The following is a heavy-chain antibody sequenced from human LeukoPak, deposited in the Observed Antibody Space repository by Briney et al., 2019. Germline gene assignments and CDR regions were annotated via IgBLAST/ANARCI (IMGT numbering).Heavy chain of an antibody. CDR1: GYTFTSYA. CDR2: INAGNGNT. CDR3: ARDWGTYCSSTSCYQHHYGDYHLRWFDP. V-gene: IGHV1-3*01. Sequence: ASVKVSCKASGYTFTSYAMHWVRQAPGQRLEWMGWINAGNGNTKYSQKFQGRVTITRDTSASTAYMELSSPRSEDTAVYYCARDWGTYCSSTSCYQHHYGDYHLRWFDPWGQGTLVTVSS. D-gene: IGHD2-2*01. J-gene: IGHJ5*02.